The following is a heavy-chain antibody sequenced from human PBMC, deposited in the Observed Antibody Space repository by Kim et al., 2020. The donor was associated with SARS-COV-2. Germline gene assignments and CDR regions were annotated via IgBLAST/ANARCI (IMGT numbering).Heavy chain of an antibody. Sequence: KGRFTISRDNAKNSLYLQMNRLRAEDTAVYYCARDRPNDGIAVTQYYFDYWGQGTLVTVSS. J-gene: IGHJ4*02. D-gene: IGHD6-19*01. CDR3: ARDRPNDGIAVTQYYFDY. V-gene: IGHV3-48*03.